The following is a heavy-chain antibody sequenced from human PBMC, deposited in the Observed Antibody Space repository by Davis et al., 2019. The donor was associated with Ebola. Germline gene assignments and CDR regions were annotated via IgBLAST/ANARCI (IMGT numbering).Heavy chain of an antibody. CDR1: GFTFSSYA. J-gene: IGHJ4*02. V-gene: IGHV3-23*01. CDR3: AKDQYDGREPTGPTDN. CDR2: ISGSGTGT. Sequence: PGGSLRLSCAASGFTFSSYAMSWVRQAHGKGLEGVSAISGSGTGTYYTRSVEGRFTISRDNSKNKLYLQRDSLRAYDMAVYYCAKDQYDGREPTGPTDNWGQGTRVTVSS. D-gene: IGHD4-11*01.